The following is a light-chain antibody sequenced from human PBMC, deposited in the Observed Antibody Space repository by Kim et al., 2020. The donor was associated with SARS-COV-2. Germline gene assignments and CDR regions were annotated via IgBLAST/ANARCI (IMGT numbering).Light chain of an antibody. J-gene: IGKJ2*01. Sequence: DIQLTQSPSSLSASVGDRVTITCRASQSISNYLNWYQQTPGKAPKLLIWVANNLPRGVPSRFSGSASGTDFTLTITSLQPDDFATYYCQQSYSAPYTFGQGTKLEIK. CDR3: QQSYSAPYT. CDR2: VAN. V-gene: IGKV1-39*01. CDR1: QSISNY.